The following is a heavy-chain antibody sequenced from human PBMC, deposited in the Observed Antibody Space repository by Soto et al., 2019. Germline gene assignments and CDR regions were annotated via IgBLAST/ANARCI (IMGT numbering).Heavy chain of an antibody. CDR3: ARTTAVPNTPRSRYYFDY. CDR1: GGSVSDKTYD. V-gene: IGHV4-61*01. J-gene: IGHJ4*02. CDR2: IYYSGTT. D-gene: IGHD4-17*01. Sequence: SETLSLTCSVSGGSVSDKTYDWSWIRQSPGKGREWIGYIYYSGTTNYNPSHKSRVTISVDTSKNQSSLRLDSVTAADTTLYYCARTTAVPNTPRSRYYFDYWGQGTLVTVSS.